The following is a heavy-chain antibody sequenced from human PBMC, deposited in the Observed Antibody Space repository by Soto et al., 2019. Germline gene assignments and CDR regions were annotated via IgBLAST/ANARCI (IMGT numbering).Heavy chain of an antibody. CDR3: ARSDDIVVVPAAIGPHYYYGMDV. CDR1: GFTFSSYA. CDR2: ISYDGSNK. J-gene: IGHJ6*02. D-gene: IGHD2-2*01. V-gene: IGHV3-30-3*01. Sequence: GGSLRLSCAACGFTFSSYAMHWVRQAPGKGLEWVAVISYDGSNKYYADSVKGRFTISRDNSKNTLYLQMNSLRAEDTAVYYCARSDDIVVVPAAIGPHYYYGMDVWGQGTTVTVSS.